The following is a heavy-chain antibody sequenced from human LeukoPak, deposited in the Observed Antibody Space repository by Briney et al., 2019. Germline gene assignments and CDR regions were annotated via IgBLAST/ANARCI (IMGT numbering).Heavy chain of an antibody. Sequence: ASVKVSCKASGGTFSSYAISWVRQAPGQGLEWMGGIIPIFGTANYAQKFQGRVTITADESTSTAYMELSSLRSEDTAVYYCASNGGHYYDSSGYSYLFDYWGQGTLVTVSS. CDR1: GGTFSSYA. CDR2: IIPIFGTA. J-gene: IGHJ4*02. V-gene: IGHV1-69*13. D-gene: IGHD3-22*01. CDR3: ASNGGHYYDSSGYSYLFDY.